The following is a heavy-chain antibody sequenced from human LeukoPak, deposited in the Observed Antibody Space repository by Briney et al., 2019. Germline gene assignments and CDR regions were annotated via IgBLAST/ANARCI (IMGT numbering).Heavy chain of an antibody. Sequence: SETLSLTCTVSGYSISNGYYWGWMRQPPGKGLEWIGSIYHSGRTHYNPSLKSRVTISVDTSKNQFSLRLSSVTAADTAVYYCARVLFYYDSSGYPFYWYFDLWGRGTLVTVSS. CDR1: GYSISNGYY. CDR3: ARVLFYYDSSGYPFYWYFDL. D-gene: IGHD3-22*01. V-gene: IGHV4-38-2*02. J-gene: IGHJ2*01. CDR2: IYHSGRT.